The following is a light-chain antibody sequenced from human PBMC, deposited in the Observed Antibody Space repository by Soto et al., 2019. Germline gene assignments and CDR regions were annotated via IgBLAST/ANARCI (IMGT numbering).Light chain of an antibody. V-gene: IGKV1-5*03. CDR2: KAS. Sequence: DIQMTQSPSTLSGSVGDRVTITCRASQTISSWLAWYQQKPGKAPKLLIYKASTLKSGVPSRFSGSGSGTEFTLTISSLQPDDFATYYCQHYNCYSEAFGQGTKVEI. CDR1: QTISSW. CDR3: QHYNCYSEA. J-gene: IGKJ1*01.